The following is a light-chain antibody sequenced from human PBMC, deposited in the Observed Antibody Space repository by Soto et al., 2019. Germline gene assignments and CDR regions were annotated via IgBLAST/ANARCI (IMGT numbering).Light chain of an antibody. CDR3: QSYDSSLSGSYV. J-gene: IGLJ1*01. Sequence: QSVLTQPPSVSGAPGQRVTISCTGGSSNIGAGYDVHWYQQLPGTAPKLLIYGNSNRPSGVPDRFSGSKSGTSASLAITGLQAEDEADYYCQSYDSSLSGSYVFGTGTKVTGL. CDR2: GNS. CDR1: SSNIGAGYD. V-gene: IGLV1-40*01.